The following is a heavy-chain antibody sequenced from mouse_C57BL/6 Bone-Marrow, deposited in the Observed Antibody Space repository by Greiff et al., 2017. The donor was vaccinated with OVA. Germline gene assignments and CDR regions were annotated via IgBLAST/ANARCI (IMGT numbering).Heavy chain of an antibody. CDR1: GFSFNTYA. CDR2: IRSKSNNYAT. CDR3: VRRGYGYDYLDY. D-gene: IGHD2-2*01. Sequence: EVMLVESGGGLVQPKGSLKLSCAASGFSFNTYAMNWVRQAPGKGLEWVARIRSKSNNYATYYADSVKDRFTISRDDSESMLYLQMNNLKTEDTAMYCCVRRGYGYDYLDYWGQGTTLTVSS. V-gene: IGHV10-1*01. J-gene: IGHJ2*01.